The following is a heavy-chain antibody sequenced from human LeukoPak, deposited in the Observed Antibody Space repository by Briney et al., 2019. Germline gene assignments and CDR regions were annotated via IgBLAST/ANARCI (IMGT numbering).Heavy chain of an antibody. CDR1: GFTFSTYT. CDR3: ARVDYYGSGSYPATFDP. CDR2: ISVSSSYI. D-gene: IGHD3-10*01. V-gene: IGHV3-21*04. Sequence: GGSLRLSCAASGFTFSTYTINWVRQAPGKGLEWVSSISVSSSYIYYAGSVKGRFTISRDNAKNSLYLQMNSLRAEDTAVYYCARVDYYGSGSYPATFDPWGQGTLVTVSS. J-gene: IGHJ5*02.